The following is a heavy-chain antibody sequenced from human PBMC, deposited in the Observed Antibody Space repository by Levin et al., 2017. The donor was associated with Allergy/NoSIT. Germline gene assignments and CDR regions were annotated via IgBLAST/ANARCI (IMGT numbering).Heavy chain of an antibody. CDR2: IYSGGTT. J-gene: IGHJ3*02. CDR1: GFTVNTNY. D-gene: IGHD5-18*01. Sequence: GSLRLSCAAPGFTVNTNYMSWVRQAPGKGLEWVSVIYSGGTTYYADSVKGRFTISRDNSKNTLYLQMNSLRPEDTAVYYCARDHGYSYGDNAFDIWGQGTMVTVSS. V-gene: IGHV3-66*01. CDR3: ARDHGYSYGDNAFDI.